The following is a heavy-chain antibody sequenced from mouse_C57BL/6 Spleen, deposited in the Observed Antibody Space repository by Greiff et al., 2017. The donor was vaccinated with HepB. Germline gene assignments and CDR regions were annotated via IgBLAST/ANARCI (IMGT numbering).Heavy chain of an antibody. CDR2: IYPSDSET. CDR1: GYTFTSYW. Sequence: QVQLQQPGAELVRPGSSVKLSCKASGYTFTSYWMDWVKQRPGQGLEWIGNIYPSDSETHYNQKFKDKATLTVDKSSSTAYMQLSSLTSEDSAVYYGARESYWYFDVWGKGTTVTVSS. J-gene: IGHJ1*03. V-gene: IGHV1-61*01. CDR3: ARESYWYFDV.